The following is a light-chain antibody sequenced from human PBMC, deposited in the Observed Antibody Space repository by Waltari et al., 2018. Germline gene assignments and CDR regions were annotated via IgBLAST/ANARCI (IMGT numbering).Light chain of an antibody. Sequence: QSVLTQPPSASWPPGQRVPISSSGRSSNLGTTTLNWSQHLPGTAPNLLIYSNNQRPSGVPDRFSGSKSGTSASLAISGLQSEDEAYYYCAAWDDSLNGYVFGTGTKVTVL. CDR2: SNN. V-gene: IGLV1-44*01. J-gene: IGLJ1*01. CDR1: SSNLGTTT. CDR3: AAWDDSLNGYV.